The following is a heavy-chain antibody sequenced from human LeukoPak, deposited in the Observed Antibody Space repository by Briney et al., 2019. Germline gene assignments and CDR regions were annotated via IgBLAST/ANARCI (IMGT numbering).Heavy chain of an antibody. V-gene: IGHV4-39*01. CDR1: GDSISSSSHY. CDR3: SRDRGGGTRITAIVVA. CDR2: IHYSGST. D-gene: IGHD3-22*01. J-gene: IGHJ5*02. Sequence: PSETLSLTCTVSGDSISSSSHYWGWIRQPPGKGLEWIGSIHYSGSTYYNPSLKSRVSISVDTSKNQFSLKLRSVTAADTAVYYCSRDRGGGTRITAIVVAWGQGALVTVSS.